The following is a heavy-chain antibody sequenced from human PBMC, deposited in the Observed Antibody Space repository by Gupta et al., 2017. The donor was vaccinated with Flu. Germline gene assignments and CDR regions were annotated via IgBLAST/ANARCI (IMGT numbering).Heavy chain of an antibody. CDR2: MNPNSGNT. D-gene: IGHD6-13*01. CDR1: D. J-gene: IGHJ4*02. V-gene: IGHV1-8*01. Sequence: DINWVRQATGQGLEWMGWMNPNSGNTGYAQKFLGRVTMTRNTSISTAYMELSSLRSEDTAVYYCARGIAAFNWGQGTLVTVSS. CDR3: ARGIAAFN.